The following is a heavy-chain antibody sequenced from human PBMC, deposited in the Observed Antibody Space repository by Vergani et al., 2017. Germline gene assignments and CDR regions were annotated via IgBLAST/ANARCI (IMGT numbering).Heavy chain of an antibody. CDR2: IWYDGSNK. CDR1: GFTFSSYG. Sequence: QVQLVESGGGVVQPGRSLRLSCAASGFTFSSYGMHWVRQAPGKGLEWVAVIWYDGSNKYYADSVKGRFTISRDNSKKPLYLQMNSLRAEDTAVYYWAKGPSKSTYSYDFWSGYVYGMDVGGQGTTVTVSS. CDR3: AKGPSKSTYSYDFWSGYVYGMDV. J-gene: IGHJ6*02. D-gene: IGHD3-3*01. V-gene: IGHV3-33*06.